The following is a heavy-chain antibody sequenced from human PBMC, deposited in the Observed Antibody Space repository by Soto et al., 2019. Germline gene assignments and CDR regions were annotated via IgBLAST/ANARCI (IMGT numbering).Heavy chain of an antibody. Sequence: QVQLVQSGAEVKKPGASVKVSCKASGYSLTSYYMHWVRQAPGQGLEWMGIINPSGGSTSYAQKFPGRVTMTRDTSTSTVYMELSSLRSEDPAVYYCASEYSSSSRYGMDVWGQGTTVTVSS. CDR1: GYSLTSYY. V-gene: IGHV1-46*01. J-gene: IGHJ6*02. CDR2: INPSGGST. CDR3: ASEYSSSSRYGMDV. D-gene: IGHD6-6*01.